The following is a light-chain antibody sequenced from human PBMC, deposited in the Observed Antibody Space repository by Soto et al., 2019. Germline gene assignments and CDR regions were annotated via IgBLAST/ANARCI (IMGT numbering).Light chain of an antibody. CDR1: SSDIGAYNY. CDR3: SSHGGANNFYV. J-gene: IGLJ1*01. Sequence: QSALTQPPSAAGSPGQSVTISCTGTSSDIGAYNYVSWYQQHPGKVPKLIIHEVTKRPSGVPDRFSASKSGNTASLTVSGLQAEDEADYYCSSHGGANNFYVFGTGTKVTVL. V-gene: IGLV2-8*01. CDR2: EVT.